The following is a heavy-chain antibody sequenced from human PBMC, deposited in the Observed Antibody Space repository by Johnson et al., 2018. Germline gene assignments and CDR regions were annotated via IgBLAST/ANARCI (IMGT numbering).Heavy chain of an antibody. V-gene: IGHV1-46*03. D-gene: IGHD1-26*01. Sequence: QVKLVQSGAEVKKXGASXKVXCKASGYTLTNYYMHWVRPAPGQGLEWMGIINPSGGYTPYAQKFQGRVTMTRDTSTSTVYMELSSLRSEDTAVFYCARGKEIVEATADGFDLWVQGTMVTVS. CDR3: ARGKEIVEATADGFDL. CDR1: GYTLTNYY. J-gene: IGHJ3*01. CDR2: INPSGGYT.